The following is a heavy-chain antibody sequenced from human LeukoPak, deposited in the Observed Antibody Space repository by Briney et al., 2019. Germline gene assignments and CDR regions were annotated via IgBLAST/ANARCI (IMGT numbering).Heavy chain of an antibody. CDR3: AKDRLGYSYGIGFDY. Sequence: PGGSLRLSCAASGFTFSSYAMSWVRQDPGKGLEWVSAISGSGGSTYYADSVKGRFTISRDNSKNTLYLQMNSLRAEDTAVYYCAKDRLGYSYGIGFDYWGQGTLVTVSS. D-gene: IGHD5-18*01. V-gene: IGHV3-23*01. CDR1: GFTFSSYA. CDR2: ISGSGGST. J-gene: IGHJ4*02.